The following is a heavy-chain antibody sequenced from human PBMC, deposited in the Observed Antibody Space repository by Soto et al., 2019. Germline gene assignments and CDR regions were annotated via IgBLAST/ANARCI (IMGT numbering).Heavy chain of an antibody. Sequence: GXSLRLSCAASGFTFSSYSINWVRQAPGKGLEWVSYISSSSSTIYYADSVKGRFTISRDNAKNSLYLQMNSLRAEDTAVYYCARDGQLLIAVAVDYWGQGTLVTVSS. CDR1: GFTFSSYS. D-gene: IGHD6-19*01. CDR2: ISSSSSTI. CDR3: ARDGQLLIAVAVDY. J-gene: IGHJ4*02. V-gene: IGHV3-48*01.